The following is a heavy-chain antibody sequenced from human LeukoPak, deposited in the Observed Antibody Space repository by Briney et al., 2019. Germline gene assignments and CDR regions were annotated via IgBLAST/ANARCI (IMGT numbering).Heavy chain of an antibody. CDR3: ARLYGDYNGFDY. V-gene: IGHV3-21*01. Sequence: PGGSLRLSCAASGFTFSSYSMNWVRQAPGKGLEWVSSISSSSSYIYYADSVKGRFTISRDNAKNSLYLQMNSLRAEDTAVYYCARLYGDYNGFDYWGQGTLVTVSS. D-gene: IGHD4-17*01. J-gene: IGHJ4*02. CDR2: ISSSSSYI. CDR1: GFTFSSYS.